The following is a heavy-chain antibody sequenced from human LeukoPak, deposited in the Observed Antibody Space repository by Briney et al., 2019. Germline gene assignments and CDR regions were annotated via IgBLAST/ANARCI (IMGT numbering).Heavy chain of an antibody. J-gene: IGHJ1*01. CDR3: TGDVYQH. D-gene: IGHD1-14*01. CDR2: IYSGGST. CDR1: GLTVNSKY. V-gene: IGHV3-53*01. Sequence: GGSLRLSCAASGLTVNSKYMSWVRQAPGKGLEWVSIIYSGGSTNYADSVKGRFTISRDDSKNTVYLQMNSLRAEDTAVYYCTGDVYQHWGQGTLVTVSS.